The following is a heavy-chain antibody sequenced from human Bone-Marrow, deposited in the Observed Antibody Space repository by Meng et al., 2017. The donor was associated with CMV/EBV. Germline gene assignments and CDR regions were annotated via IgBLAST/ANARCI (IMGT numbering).Heavy chain of an antibody. Sequence: GSLRLSCAVYGGSFSGYYWSWIRQPSGKGLEWIGEINHSGSTNYNPSLKSRVTISVDTSKNQFSLKLSSVTAADTAVYYCARYCSGGSCYRYYYGMDVWGQGTTVTVSS. D-gene: IGHD2-15*01. CDR3: ARYCSGGSCYRYYYGMDV. V-gene: IGHV4-34*01. CDR1: GGSFSGYY. CDR2: INHSGST. J-gene: IGHJ6*02.